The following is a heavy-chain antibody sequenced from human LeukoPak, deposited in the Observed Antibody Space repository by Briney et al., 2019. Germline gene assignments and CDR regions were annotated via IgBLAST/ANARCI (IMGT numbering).Heavy chain of an antibody. J-gene: IGHJ4*02. CDR1: GYTFTSYY. V-gene: IGHV1-46*01. CDR2: INPSGGST. Sequence: ASVKVSCKASGYTFTSYYMHWVRQAPGQGLEWMGFINPSGGSTSYAQKFQGRVTMTRDMPTSTVYMELSSLRSEDTAVYYCARNVHSGFDYWGQGTLVTVSS. CDR3: ARNVHSGFDY. D-gene: IGHD3-10*01.